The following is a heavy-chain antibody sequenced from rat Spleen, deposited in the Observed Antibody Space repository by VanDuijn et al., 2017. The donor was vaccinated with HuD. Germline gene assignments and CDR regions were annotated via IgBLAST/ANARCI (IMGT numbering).Heavy chain of an antibody. CDR2: ISSGGTS. J-gene: IGHJ3*01. D-gene: IGHD5-1*01. V-gene: IGHV2-6*01. Sequence: QVQLKESGPGLVQPSQTLSLTCTVSGFSLTSYTLSWVRQSPGKGLEWIGAISSGGTSYYNSVLNPRVSISRDISKSLVFLKMNSLQTEDIAMYFGAGGWERFAYWGQGTLVTVSA. CDR1: GFSLTSYT. CDR3: AGGWERFAY.